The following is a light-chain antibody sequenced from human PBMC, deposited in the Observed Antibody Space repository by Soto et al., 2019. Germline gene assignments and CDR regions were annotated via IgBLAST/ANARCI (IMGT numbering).Light chain of an antibody. Sequence: QSLLTHPASLSGSPGQSITISCTGTSSDVGAYKYVSWYQQHPGKAPKVMIYEVSNRPSGVSNRFSGSKSGNTASLTISGLQAEDEADYFCSSYSSSSTLFVFGTGTKVTVL. V-gene: IGLV2-14*01. CDR2: EVS. J-gene: IGLJ1*01. CDR1: SSDVGAYKY. CDR3: SSYSSSSTLFV.